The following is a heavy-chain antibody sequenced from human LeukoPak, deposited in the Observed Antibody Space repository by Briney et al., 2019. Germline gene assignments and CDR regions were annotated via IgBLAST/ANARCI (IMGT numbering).Heavy chain of an antibody. J-gene: IGHJ4*02. V-gene: IGHV1-3*01. CDR2: INAGNGNT. Sequence: ASVKVSCKASGYTFTNYAIHWVRRAPGQRLEWMGWINAGNGNTKYSQKFQGRVTITRDTSASTAYMELSSLRSEDTAVYYCARWYYYDSSGYWGPFDYWGQGTLVTVSS. CDR1: GYTFTNYA. CDR3: ARWYYYDSSGYWGPFDY. D-gene: IGHD3-22*01.